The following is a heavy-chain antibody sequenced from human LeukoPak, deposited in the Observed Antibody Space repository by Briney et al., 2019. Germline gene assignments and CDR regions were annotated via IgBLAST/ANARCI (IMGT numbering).Heavy chain of an antibody. Sequence: GGSLRLSCAASGFMLSSYWMSWVRQAPGKGLEWVSYISSSGSTIYYADSVKGRFTISRDNAKNSLYLQMNSLRAEDTAVYYCAELGITMIGGVWGKGTTVTISS. J-gene: IGHJ6*04. CDR3: AELGITMIGGV. D-gene: IGHD3-10*02. CDR1: GFMLSSYW. CDR2: ISSSGSTI. V-gene: IGHV3-48*03.